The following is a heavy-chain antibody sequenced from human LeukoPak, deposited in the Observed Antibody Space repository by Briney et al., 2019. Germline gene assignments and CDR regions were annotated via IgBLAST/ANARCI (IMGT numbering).Heavy chain of an antibody. CDR1: GFTFSSYS. V-gene: IGHV3-48*01. CDR2: ISSSSTI. D-gene: IGHD3-22*01. Sequence: GGSLRLSCAASGFTFSSYSMNWVRQAPGKGLEWVSYISSSSTIYYADSVKGRFTISRDNAKNSLYLQMNSLRAEDTAVYYCARDQYYDSSGTYYYYMDVWGKGTTVTVSS. J-gene: IGHJ6*03. CDR3: ARDQYYDSSGTYYYYMDV.